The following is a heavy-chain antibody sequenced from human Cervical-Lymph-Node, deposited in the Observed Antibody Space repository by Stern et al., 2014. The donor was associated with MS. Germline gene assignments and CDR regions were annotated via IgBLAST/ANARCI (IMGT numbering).Heavy chain of an antibody. CDR1: GASISSSNW. D-gene: IGHD6-19*01. CDR2: IYQSGTT. CDR3: ARFSTLYSSGPYFDY. J-gene: IGHJ4*02. V-gene: IGHV4-4*02. Sequence: HVQLQESGPGLVKPSGTLSLTCAVSGASISSSNWWIWVRQPPGKGLEWIGEIYQSGTTNYNPSLKSRVPISVDKSKNQFSLKLSSVTAADTAVYYCARFSTLYSSGPYFDYWGQGTLVTVSS.